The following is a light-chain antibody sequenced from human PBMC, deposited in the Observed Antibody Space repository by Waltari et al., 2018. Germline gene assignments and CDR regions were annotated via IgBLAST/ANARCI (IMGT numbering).Light chain of an antibody. V-gene: IGLV2-11*01. Sequence: QSALTQPRSVSGSPGQSVTISCTGTSSDVGGYNYVPWYQHHPGKAPKLMIYDVSKRPSGVPDRFSGSKSGNTASLTISGLQAEDEDDYYCCAYAGTYTLLFGGGTKLTVL. CDR3: CAYAGTYTLL. CDR2: DVS. J-gene: IGLJ2*01. CDR1: SSDVGGYNY.